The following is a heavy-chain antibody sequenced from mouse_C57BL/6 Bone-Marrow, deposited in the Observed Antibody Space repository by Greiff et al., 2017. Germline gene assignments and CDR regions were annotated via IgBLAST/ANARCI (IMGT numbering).Heavy chain of an antibody. Sequence: EVQLQESGAELVRPGASVKLSCTASGFNIKDDYMHWVKQRPEQGLEWIGWIDPENGDTEYASKFQGKATITADTSSNTAYLQLSSLTSEDTAVYYCTTGMPYYYAMDYWGQGTSVTVSS. CDR1: GFNIKDDY. V-gene: IGHV14-4*01. J-gene: IGHJ4*01. CDR2: IDPENGDT. CDR3: TTGMPYYYAMDY.